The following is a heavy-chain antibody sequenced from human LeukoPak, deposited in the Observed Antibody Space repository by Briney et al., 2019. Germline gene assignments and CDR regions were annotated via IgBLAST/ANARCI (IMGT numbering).Heavy chain of an antibody. CDR2: IWYDGSNK. CDR1: GFTFSSYG. Sequence: GGSLRLSCAASGFTFSSYGMHWVRQAPGKGLEWVAVIWYDGSNKYYADSVKGRFTISRDNSKNTLYLQMNSLRAQDTAVCYCARDRSAYFDYWGQGTLVTVSS. CDR3: ARDRSAYFDY. D-gene: IGHD2-2*01. J-gene: IGHJ4*02. V-gene: IGHV3-33*01.